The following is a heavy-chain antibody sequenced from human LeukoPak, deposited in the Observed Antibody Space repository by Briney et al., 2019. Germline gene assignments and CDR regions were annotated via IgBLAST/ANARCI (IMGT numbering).Heavy chain of an antibody. Sequence: SETLSLTCTVSGDSISSSSYYRGWIRHPPGKGLEWIGSIYYSGSTYYNPSLKSRVTISVDTSKNQFSLKLSSVTAADTTVYYCARLYDSSGYYYSYYFDYWGQGTLVTVSS. V-gene: IGHV4-39*01. D-gene: IGHD3-22*01. CDR1: GDSISSSSYY. J-gene: IGHJ4*02. CDR2: IYYSGST. CDR3: ARLYDSSGYYYSYYFDY.